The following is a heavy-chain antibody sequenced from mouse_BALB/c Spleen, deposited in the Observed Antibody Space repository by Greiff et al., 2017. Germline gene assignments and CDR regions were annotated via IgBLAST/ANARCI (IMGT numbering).Heavy chain of an antibody. V-gene: IGHV1-87*01. CDR3: ARSGTTTTMITTGFDY. D-gene: IGHD2-4*01. CDR1: GYTFTSYW. CDR2: IYPGDGDT. J-gene: IGHJ2*01. Sequence: QVQLQQSGTVLARPGASVKMSCKASGYTFTSYWMQWVKQRPGQGLEWIGAIYPGDGDTRYTQKFKGKATLTADKSSSTAYMQLSRLASEDSAVYYCARSGTTTTMITTGFDYWGQGTTLTVSS.